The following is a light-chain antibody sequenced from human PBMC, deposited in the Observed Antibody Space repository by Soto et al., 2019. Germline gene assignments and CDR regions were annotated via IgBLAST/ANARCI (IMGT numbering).Light chain of an antibody. CDR3: QQTYSSPRT. J-gene: IGKJ1*01. CDR1: QSISVY. Sequence: DIQMTQSPSSLSASVGDRVSITCRASQSISVYLHWYQQKPGKAPKLLIFAASNLQSGVPSRFTGFGSGTDFTLTINGLLPEDFATYYCQQTYSSPRTFGQGTKVEIK. CDR2: AAS. V-gene: IGKV1-39*01.